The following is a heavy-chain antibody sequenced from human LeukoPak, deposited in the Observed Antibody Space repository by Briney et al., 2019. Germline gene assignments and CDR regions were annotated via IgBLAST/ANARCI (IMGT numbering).Heavy chain of an antibody. Sequence: PGESLKISCKDSGYSFSTYWVGWVRQMPGKGLEYMGIILPGTSEVRYSPAFQGQVTISADKSLSSAYLQWTSLKASDSAMYYCARHTGRPQAGWFDPWGQGTLVTVSS. CDR2: ILPGTSEV. CDR1: GYSFSTYW. J-gene: IGHJ5*02. V-gene: IGHV5-51*01. CDR3: ARHTGRPQAGWFDP. D-gene: IGHD3-10*01.